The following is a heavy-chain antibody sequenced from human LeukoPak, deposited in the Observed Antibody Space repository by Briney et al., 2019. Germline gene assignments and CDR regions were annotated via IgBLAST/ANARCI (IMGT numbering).Heavy chain of an antibody. V-gene: IGHV3-53*01. J-gene: IGHJ6*03. D-gene: IGHD4-11*01. Sequence: PGGSLRLSCAASGFTVSSNYMTWVRQAPGKGLQWVSLIDSGGSTYFADSVKGRFTISRDTYKNTLYLQMNSLRAEDTAVYYCARRAPTVTYYYYYYMDVWGKGTTVTVSS. CDR2: IDSGGST. CDR3: ARRAPTVTYYYYYYMDV. CDR1: GFTVSSNY.